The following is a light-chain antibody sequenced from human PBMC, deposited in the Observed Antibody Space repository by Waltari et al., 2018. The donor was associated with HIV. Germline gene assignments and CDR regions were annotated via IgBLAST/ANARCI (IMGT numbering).Light chain of an antibody. CDR3: AAWDDSLNGVV. Sequence: QSVLPQPPSASGTPGQRVTISCSGSSSNIGSNTVNWYQQLPGTAPKILIYSTNQRPSGVPDRFSGSKSGTSASLAISGLQSEDEADYYCAAWDDSLNGVVFGGGTKLTVL. J-gene: IGLJ2*01. V-gene: IGLV1-44*01. CDR2: STN. CDR1: SSNIGSNT.